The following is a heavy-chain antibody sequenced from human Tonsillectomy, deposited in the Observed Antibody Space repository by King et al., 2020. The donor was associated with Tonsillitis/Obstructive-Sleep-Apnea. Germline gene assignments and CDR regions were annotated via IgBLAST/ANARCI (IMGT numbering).Heavy chain of an antibody. CDR3: AREKGSGFVDY. CDR2: ISCSSNTI. J-gene: IGHJ4*02. Sequence: VQLVESGGGLVKPGGSLRLSCAAPGFTLRGYNMKCVRQAPGEGLVWVSYISCSSNTIIYADPVKGRFNISRDNAKNSLYLQMNSLRDEDTAVFYCAREKGSGFVDYWGQGTLVTVSS. D-gene: IGHD6-25*01. CDR1: GFTLRGYN. V-gene: IGHV3-48*02.